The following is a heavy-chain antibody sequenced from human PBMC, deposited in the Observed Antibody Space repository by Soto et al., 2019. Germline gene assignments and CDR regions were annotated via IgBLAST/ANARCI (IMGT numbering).Heavy chain of an antibody. Sequence: GGSLRLSCAASGFTFSSYAMSWARQAPGKGLEWVSAISGSGGSTYYADSVKGRFTISRDNSKNTLYLQMNSLRAEDTAVCYCAKGERGIVVVVAARTSYFDYWGQGTLVTVSS. J-gene: IGHJ4*02. V-gene: IGHV3-23*01. D-gene: IGHD2-15*01. CDR3: AKGERGIVVVVAARTSYFDY. CDR1: GFTFSSYA. CDR2: ISGSGGST.